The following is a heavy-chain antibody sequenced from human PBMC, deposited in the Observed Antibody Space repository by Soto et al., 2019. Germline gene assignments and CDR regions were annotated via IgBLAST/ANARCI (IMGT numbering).Heavy chain of an antibody. D-gene: IGHD3-16*01. CDR2: INAGNGNT. V-gene: IGHV1-3*01. CDR3: ARSPTFGGFDI. Sequence: ASVKVSCKASGYTFTSYATHWVRQAPGQRLEWMGWINAGNGNTKYSQKFQGRVTITRDTSASTAYMELSSLRSEDTAVYYCARSPTFGGFDIWGQGTMVTVSS. CDR1: GYTFTSYA. J-gene: IGHJ3*02.